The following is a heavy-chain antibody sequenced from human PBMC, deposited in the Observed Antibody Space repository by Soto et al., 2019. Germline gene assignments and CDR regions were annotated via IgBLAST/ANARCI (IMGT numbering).Heavy chain of an antibody. J-gene: IGHJ4*02. D-gene: IGHD3-22*01. Sequence: QGQLVESGGGVVQPGRSLRLSCTVSGFTFSDCGMYWARQAPGKGLEWVAIISYDGNSKHYADSVKGRFTISRDNSRNTLFLQMNSLRSEDTAVYYCARSPFAGYFDISGYYTSLYYWGQGTLVIVSS. CDR3: ARSPFAGYFDISGYYTSLYY. CDR2: ISYDGNSK. V-gene: IGHV3-30-3*01. CDR1: GFTFSDCG.